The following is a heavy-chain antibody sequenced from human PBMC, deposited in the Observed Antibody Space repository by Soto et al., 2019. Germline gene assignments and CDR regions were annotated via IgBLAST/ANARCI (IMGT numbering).Heavy chain of an antibody. CDR1: GYTFTSYA. D-gene: IGHD3-9*01. Sequence: ASVKVSCKASGYTFTSYAMNWVRQAPGQGLEWMGWINTNTGNPTYAQGFTGRFVFSLDTSVSTAYLQICSLKAEDTAVYYCATDILTGYRDYWGQGTLVTVSS. V-gene: IGHV7-4-1*01. J-gene: IGHJ4*02. CDR2: INTNTGNP. CDR3: ATDILTGYRDY.